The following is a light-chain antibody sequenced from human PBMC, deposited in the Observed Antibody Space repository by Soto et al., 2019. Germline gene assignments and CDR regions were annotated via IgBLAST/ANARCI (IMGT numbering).Light chain of an antibody. V-gene: IGKV1-5*03. CDR2: EAS. J-gene: IGKJ4*01. CDR3: QQYNSYPLT. CDR1: QGISSW. Sequence: QSAQAPSTLSAYVGDSVTLTCRASQGISSWLAWYQQKPGKAPKLLIYEASSLENGVPSRFSGSGSETEFTLTISSLQPDDFATYYCQQYNSYPLTFGGGTKVDI.